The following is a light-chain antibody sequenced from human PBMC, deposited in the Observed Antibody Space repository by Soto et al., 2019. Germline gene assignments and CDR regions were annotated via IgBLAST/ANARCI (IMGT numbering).Light chain of an antibody. V-gene: IGLV2-14*03. CDR2: DVT. Sequence: QSALTQPASVSGSPGQSITISCTGTSSDVGGYDHVSWYQQHPGKAPKLIIYDVTVRPSGISRRFSGSKSDNTASLAVSGLHPEDEADYYCSSYTNKDTLLFGGGTKVTVL. CDR1: SSDVGGYDH. J-gene: IGLJ3*02. CDR3: SSYTNKDTLL.